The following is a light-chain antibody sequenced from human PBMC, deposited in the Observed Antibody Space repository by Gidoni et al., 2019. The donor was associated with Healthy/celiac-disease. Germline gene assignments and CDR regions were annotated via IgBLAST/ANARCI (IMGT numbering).Light chain of an antibody. V-gene: IGLV2-14*03. J-gene: IGLJ2*01. Sequence: QSALTQPATVSGSPGQSITISCTGSSSDIGDYKYVSWYQLNPGKAPNLLIYDVTSRPSWVSNRFSGSKSGNTASLTISGLQAEDEADYYCSSHTNTNTVIFGGGTRLTVL. CDR3: SSHTNTNTVI. CDR2: DVT. CDR1: SSDIGDYKY.